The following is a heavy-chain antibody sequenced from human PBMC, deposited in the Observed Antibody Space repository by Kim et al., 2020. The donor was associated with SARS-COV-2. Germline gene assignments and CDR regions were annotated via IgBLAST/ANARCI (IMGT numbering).Heavy chain of an antibody. CDR2: INHSGST. D-gene: IGHD3-10*01. J-gene: IGHJ4*02. CDR3: ARGSGTNLDY. CDR1: GGSFSGYY. V-gene: IGHV4-34*01. Sequence: SETLSLTCAVYGGSFSGYYWSWIRQPPGKGLEWIGEINHSGSTNYNPSLKSRVTISVDTSKNQFSLKLSSVTAADTAVYYCARGSGTNLDYWGQGTLVTVSS.